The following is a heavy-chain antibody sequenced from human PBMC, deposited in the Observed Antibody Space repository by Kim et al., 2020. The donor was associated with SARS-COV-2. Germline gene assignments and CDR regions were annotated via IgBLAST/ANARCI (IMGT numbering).Heavy chain of an antibody. CDR3: ARDFEEDLQLWYMGGFDP. J-gene: IGHJ5*02. CDR1: GYTFTSYA. V-gene: IGHV1-3*01. D-gene: IGHD5-18*01. Sequence: ASVKVSCKASGYTFTSYAMHWVRQAPGQRLEWMGWINAGNGNTKYSQKFQGRVTITRDTSASTAYMELSSLRSEDTAVYYCARDFEEDLQLWYMGGFDPWGQGTLVTVSS. CDR2: INAGNGNT.